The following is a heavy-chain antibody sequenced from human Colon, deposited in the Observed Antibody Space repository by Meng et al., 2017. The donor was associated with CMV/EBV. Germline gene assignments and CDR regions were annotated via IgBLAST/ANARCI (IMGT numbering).Heavy chain of an antibody. D-gene: IGHD1-7*01. V-gene: IGHV3-7*01. J-gene: IGHJ4*02. Sequence: GGPLRPSCGASGFTFSSYWMTWVRQVPGKGLEWLAKIKHDGHEEKYLDSVEGRFSISRDNTKNSLYLLMSSLRVEDTGLYYCVRSTGWNSYFDYWGQGAQVTVSS. CDR2: IKHDGHEE. CDR3: VRSTGWNSYFDY. CDR1: GFTFSSYW.